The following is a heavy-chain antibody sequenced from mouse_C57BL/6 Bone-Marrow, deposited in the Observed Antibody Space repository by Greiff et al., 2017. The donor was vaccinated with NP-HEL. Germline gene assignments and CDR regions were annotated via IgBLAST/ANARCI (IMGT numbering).Heavy chain of an antibody. CDR2: IDPANGNT. CDR1: GFNIKNTY. V-gene: IGHV14-3*01. Sequence: EVQGVESVAELVRPGASVKLSCTASGFNIKNTYMHWVKQRPEQGLEWIGRIDPANGNTKYAPKFQGKATITADTSSNTAYLQLSSLTSEDTAIYYCVLYDYSDWFAYWGQGTLVTVSA. J-gene: IGHJ3*01. D-gene: IGHD2-4*01. CDR3: VLYDYSDWFAY.